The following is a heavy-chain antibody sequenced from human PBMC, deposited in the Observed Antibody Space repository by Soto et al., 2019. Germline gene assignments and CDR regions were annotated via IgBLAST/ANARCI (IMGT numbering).Heavy chain of an antibody. J-gene: IGHJ3*02. CDR3: AKVGCAVNGTNDAFDI. Sequence: EVQLLESGGGLVQPGGSLRLSCAASGFTFSSYAMSWVRQAPGKGLEWVSAVSGSGGSTYYADSVKGRFTISRDNSKNTLHLQMNSLRAEDTAVYYCAKVGCAVNGTNDAFDIWGQGTMVTVSS. CDR2: VSGSGGST. D-gene: IGHD4-17*01. V-gene: IGHV3-23*01. CDR1: GFTFSSYA.